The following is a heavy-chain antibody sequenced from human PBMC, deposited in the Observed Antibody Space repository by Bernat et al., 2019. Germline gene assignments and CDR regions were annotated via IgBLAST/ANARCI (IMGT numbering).Heavy chain of an antibody. Sequence: EVQLVESGGGLIQPGGSLRLSCAASGFTVSSNYMSWVRQAPGKGLEWVSVIYSGGSTYYADSVKGRFTISRDNSKNTLYLQMNSLRAEDTAVYYCGGGVLGSSRDAFDIWGQGTMVTVSS. CDR2: IYSGGST. CDR1: GFTVSSNY. J-gene: IGHJ3*02. D-gene: IGHD2-8*02. V-gene: IGHV3-66*03. CDR3: GGGVLGSSRDAFDI.